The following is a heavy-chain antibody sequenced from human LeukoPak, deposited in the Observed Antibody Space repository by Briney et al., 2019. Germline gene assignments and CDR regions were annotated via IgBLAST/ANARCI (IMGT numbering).Heavy chain of an antibody. J-gene: IGHJ6*02. Sequence: ASVKVSCKASGYTFTGDYLQWVRQAPGQGLEWLGWINPKSGGTNFAQKFQGRVTMTWDSSISTAYMELSRPTSDDTAVYYCARESVGYRKTRRPYYYGMDVWGQGTTVTVSS. V-gene: IGHV1-2*02. D-gene: IGHD5-18*01. CDR1: GYTFTGDY. CDR2: INPKSGGT. CDR3: ARESVGYRKTRRPYYYGMDV.